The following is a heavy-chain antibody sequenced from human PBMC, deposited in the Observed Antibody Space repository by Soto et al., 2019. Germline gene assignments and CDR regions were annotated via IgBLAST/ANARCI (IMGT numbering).Heavy chain of an antibody. V-gene: IGHV1-3*04. Sequence: QVQLVQSGAEVKKPGASVKVSCKASGYTFTTYPMHWVRQAPGQRLEWVAWINTGNGDTSYSQKLQGRVAVTRDTSASTVYMELSSLRSEDTAVYYCAKDPLLDYWGQGTLVTVSS. CDR3: AKDPLLDY. D-gene: IGHD2-21*02. J-gene: IGHJ4*02. CDR2: INTGNGDT. CDR1: GYTFTTYP.